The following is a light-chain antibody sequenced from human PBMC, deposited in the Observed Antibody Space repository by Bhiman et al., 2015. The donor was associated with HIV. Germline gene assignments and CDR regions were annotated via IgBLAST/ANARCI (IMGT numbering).Light chain of an antibody. V-gene: IGLV2-14*03. Sequence: SVSASPGQSIRISCTGTNNDVGGYNFVAWYRQYPGSSPQVVIYDVDKRPSGISRRFFGSRSGNTATLTITELQSEDEADYFCASYTSRSTYVFGTGTKVTVL. CDR1: NNDVGGYNF. CDR2: DVD. CDR3: ASYTSRSTYV. J-gene: IGLJ1*01.